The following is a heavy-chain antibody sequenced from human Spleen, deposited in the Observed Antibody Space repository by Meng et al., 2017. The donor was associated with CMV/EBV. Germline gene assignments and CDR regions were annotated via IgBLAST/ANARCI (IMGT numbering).Heavy chain of an antibody. CDR1: GFTFSSFG. CDR2: VRFDGSHE. Sequence: GGSLRLSCAASGFTFSSFGMHWVRQAPGKGLEWVAFVRFDGSHEYYTASVKGRFTIFRDNFKNSVYLQMNSVRPEDTAICYCAKDPGVTAAGPNAVDFWGQGALVTVSS. CDR3: AKDPGVTAAGPNAVDF. V-gene: IGHV3-30*02. J-gene: IGHJ4*02. D-gene: IGHD6-13*01.